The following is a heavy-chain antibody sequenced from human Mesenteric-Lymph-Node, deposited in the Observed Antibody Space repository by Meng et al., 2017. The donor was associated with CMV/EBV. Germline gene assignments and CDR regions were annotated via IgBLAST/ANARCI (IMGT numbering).Heavy chain of an antibody. CDR2: FYYSGST. D-gene: IGHD2-15*01. CDR1: GGSISTYY. CDR3: ARQRCSGGRCYWFDP. V-gene: IGHV4-59*08. Sequence: SETLSLTCAVSGGSISTYYWSWIRQAPGKGLEWIAYFYYSGSTNYNPSLQSRLTISVDTSKNQIPLKLTSVTAADTAVYYCARQRCSGGRCYWFDPWGQGTLGTVSS. J-gene: IGHJ5*02.